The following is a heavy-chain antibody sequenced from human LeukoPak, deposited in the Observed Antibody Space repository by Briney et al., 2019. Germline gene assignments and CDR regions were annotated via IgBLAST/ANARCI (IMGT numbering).Heavy chain of an antibody. V-gene: IGHV4-59*01. D-gene: IGHD3-10*01. CDR3: TRGDYYGSGNWFDP. CDR1: GDSISNYY. CDR2: IYYSGNT. J-gene: IGHJ5*02. Sequence: SETLSLTCIVSGDSISNYYWSWIRQPPGKGLEWIGYIYYSGNTKYNPSLKSRVTISIGTSKKQFSLRLSSVTAADTAVYYCTRGDYYGSGNWFDPWGQGTLVTVSS.